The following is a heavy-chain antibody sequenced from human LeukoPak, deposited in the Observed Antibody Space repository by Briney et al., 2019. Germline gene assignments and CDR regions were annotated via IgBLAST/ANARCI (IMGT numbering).Heavy chain of an antibody. CDR2: FYSNGNT. Sequence: SETLSLTCTVSGGSISTYTWSWIRQPAERGLEWIGRFYSNGNTTYNPSVKSRVTVSVDMSKNQVSLKLTSVTAADTAIYYCARDFSSKNWFDTWGQGTLVTVSS. V-gene: IGHV4-4*07. CDR3: ARDFSSKNWFDT. J-gene: IGHJ5*02. CDR1: GGSISTYT.